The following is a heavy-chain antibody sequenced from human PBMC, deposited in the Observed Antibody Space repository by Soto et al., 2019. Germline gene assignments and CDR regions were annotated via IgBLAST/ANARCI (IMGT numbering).Heavy chain of an antibody. V-gene: IGHV1-2*04. CDR1: GDTFTGYY. D-gene: IGHD3-16*01. Sequence: ASVKVSCEASGDTFTGYYLQWVRQAPGQGLEWMGWISPNSGGTNYAQKFQGWVTMTRDTSISTAYMELNSLRAEDTGLYYRASLGATSRLWYFDLWGRGTLVTVSS. J-gene: IGHJ2*01. CDR3: ASLGATSRLWYFDL. CDR2: ISPNSGGT.